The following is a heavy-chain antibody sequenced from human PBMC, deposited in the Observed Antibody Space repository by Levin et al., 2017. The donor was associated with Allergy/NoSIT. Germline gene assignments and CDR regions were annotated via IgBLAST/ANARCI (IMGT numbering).Heavy chain of an antibody. Sequence: GGSLRLSCAASGFTFSSYGMHWVRQAPGKGLEWVAVIWYDGSNKYYADSVKGRFTISRDNSKNTLYLQMNSLRAEDTAVYYCAREDRSDLFPEYFQHWGQGTLVTVSS. CDR2: IWYDGSNK. V-gene: IGHV3-33*01. CDR1: GFTFSSYG. CDR3: AREDRSDLFPEYFQH. D-gene: IGHD3-10*01. J-gene: IGHJ1*01.